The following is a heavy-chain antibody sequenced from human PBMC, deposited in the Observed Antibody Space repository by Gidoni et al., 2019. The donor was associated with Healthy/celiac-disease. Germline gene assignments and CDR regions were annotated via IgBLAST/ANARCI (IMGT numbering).Heavy chain of an antibody. D-gene: IGHD6-13*01. V-gene: IGHV4-59*01. J-gene: IGHJ6*02. CDR3: ARDRWTGSSWGDYYYYYGMDV. CDR1: GGSISRYY. Sequence: QVQLQESGPGLVKPSETLSLTCTVSGGSISRYYWSWIRQPPGKGLEWIGYIYYSGSTNYNPSLKSRVTISVDTSKNQFSLKLSSVTAADTAVYYCARDRWTGSSWGDYYYYYGMDVWGQGTTVTVSS. CDR2: IYYSGST.